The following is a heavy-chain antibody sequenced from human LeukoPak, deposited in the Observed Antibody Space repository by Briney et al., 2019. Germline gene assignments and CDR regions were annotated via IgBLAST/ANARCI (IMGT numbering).Heavy chain of an antibody. Sequence: ASVKVSCKASGYTFTSYYMHWVRQAPGQGLEWMGIINPSGGSTTYAQKFQGRVTMTRDTSTSTVYMELSSLRSEDTAVYYCSRENGGYSFDYWGQGTLVTVSS. CDR1: GYTFTSYY. J-gene: IGHJ4*02. V-gene: IGHV1-46*01. CDR2: INPSGGST. CDR3: SRENGGYSFDY. D-gene: IGHD2-21*02.